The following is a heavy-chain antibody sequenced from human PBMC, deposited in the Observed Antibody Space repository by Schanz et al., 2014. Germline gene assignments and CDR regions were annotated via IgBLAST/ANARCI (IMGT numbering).Heavy chain of an antibody. Sequence: EVQLVESGGGLVQPGGSLRLSCAASGFTFSTYTMVWVRQAPGKGLEWISYISSSGSPIYYADSVRGRFTISRDNAKNALCLQMNSLRAEDAAMYFCARDDTSDPYYFGMDVWGQGTTVTVSS. CDR3: ARDDTSDPYYFGMDV. J-gene: IGHJ6*02. CDR1: GFTFSTYT. V-gene: IGHV3-48*01. CDR2: ISSSGSPI.